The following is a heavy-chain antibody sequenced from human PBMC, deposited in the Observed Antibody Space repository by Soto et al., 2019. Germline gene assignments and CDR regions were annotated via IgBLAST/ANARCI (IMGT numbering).Heavy chain of an antibody. CDR2: ICGSGGST. CDR1: GFTFSSYG. CDR3: AKKFGGIYYHSIDY. V-gene: IGHV3-23*04. Sequence: EVQLVESGGGLVQPGGSLRLSCAASGFTFSSYGMSWVRQAPGKGLEWVSGICGSGGSTYYADSVKGRFTISRDNSKNTLYLQMNSLRAEDTAIYYCAKKFGGIYYHSIDYWGQGTLVTVSS. D-gene: IGHD1-26*01. J-gene: IGHJ4*02.